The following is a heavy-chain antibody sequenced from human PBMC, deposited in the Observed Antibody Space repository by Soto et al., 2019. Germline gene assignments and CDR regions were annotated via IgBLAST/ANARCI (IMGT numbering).Heavy chain of an antibody. D-gene: IGHD5-18*01. V-gene: IGHV1-69*02. CDR3: ARDTTY. CDR1: GGTFGTYT. CDR2: IIPYLDIT. Sequence: QVKLVQSGAEVKKPGSSVKVSCKASGGTFGTYTISWVRQAPGQGLEWMGRIIPYLDITDYAQKFQGRFTIAAAKSTTTAYMELNSLRSEDTAVYFCARDTTYWGQGTLVTVSS. J-gene: IGHJ4*02.